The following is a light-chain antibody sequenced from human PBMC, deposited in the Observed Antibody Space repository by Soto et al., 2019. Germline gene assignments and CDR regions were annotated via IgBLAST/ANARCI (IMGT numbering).Light chain of an antibody. CDR2: GAS. J-gene: IGKJ5*01. Sequence: EIVLTQSPGTLSLSPGDRATLSCRASQSVTSDYLAWYQQKPGQAPRLLIYGASIRATGIPDRFSGSGSGTDFTLTISGLEPEDSAVYYCQQRHMWPITFGQGTRLEIK. V-gene: IGKV3D-20*02. CDR1: QSVTSDY. CDR3: QQRHMWPIT.